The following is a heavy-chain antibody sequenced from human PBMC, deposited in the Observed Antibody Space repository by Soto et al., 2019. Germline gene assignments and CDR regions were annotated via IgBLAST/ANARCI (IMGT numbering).Heavy chain of an antibody. CDR2: INPNSGGT. V-gene: IGHV1-2*02. CDR3: ARDGDSSSPFDI. CDR1: GYTFTGNY. Sequence: QVQLVQSGAEVKKPGASVKVSCKASGYTFTGNYMHWVRQAPGQGPERMGWINPNSGGTNYAQKFQGRVTVTRDTSIISAYMGLSRLRSDDTAVYYCARDGDSSSPFDIWGQGTMVTVSS. D-gene: IGHD6-6*01. J-gene: IGHJ3*02.